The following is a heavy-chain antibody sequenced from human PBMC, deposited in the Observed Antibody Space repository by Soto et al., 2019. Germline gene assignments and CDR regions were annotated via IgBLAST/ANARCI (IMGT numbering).Heavy chain of an antibody. CDR1: GGSISSSSYY. Sequence: SETLSLTCTVSGGSISSSSYYWGWIRQPPGKGLEWIGSIYYSGSTYYNPSLKSRVTISVDTSKNQFSLKLSSVTAADTAVYYCARDRGVVTPGFLDYWGQGTLVTVSS. V-gene: IGHV4-39*07. CDR3: ARDRGVVTPGFLDY. CDR2: IYYSGST. J-gene: IGHJ4*02. D-gene: IGHD2-15*01.